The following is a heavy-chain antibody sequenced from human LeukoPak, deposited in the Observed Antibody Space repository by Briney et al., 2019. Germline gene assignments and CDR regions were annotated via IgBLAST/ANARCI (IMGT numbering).Heavy chain of an antibody. D-gene: IGHD3-22*01. V-gene: IGHV4-59*12. Sequence: SETLSLTRTVSGGSISSYYWSWIRQPPGKGLEWIGYIYYSGSTNYNPSLKSRVTISVDTSKNQFSLKLSSVTAADTAVYYCARAGDYYDSSGYYSPPRFDYWGQGTLVTVSS. CDR3: ARAGDYYDSSGYYSPPRFDY. CDR1: GGSISSYY. J-gene: IGHJ4*02. CDR2: IYYSGST.